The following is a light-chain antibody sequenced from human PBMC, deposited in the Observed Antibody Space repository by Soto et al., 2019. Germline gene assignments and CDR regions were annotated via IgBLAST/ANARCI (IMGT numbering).Light chain of an antibody. CDR3: QTWGAGIRV. V-gene: IGLV4-69*01. J-gene: IGLJ3*02. CDR1: SGHSSYA. CDR2: LNSDGSH. Sequence: QPVLTQTPSASASLGASVTLTCTLSSGHSSYAIAWHQQQPEKGPRYLMKLNSDGSHSKGDGIPDRFSGSSSGAERYLTISCLQSDDEADYYCQTWGAGIRVFGGGTKLTVL.